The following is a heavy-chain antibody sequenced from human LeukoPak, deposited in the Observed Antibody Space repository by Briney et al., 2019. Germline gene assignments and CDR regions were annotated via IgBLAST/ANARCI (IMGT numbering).Heavy chain of an antibody. Sequence: SETLSLTCTASGGSISSGNYYWSWIRQPAGMGLEWIGRIYISGGTDYNPSLKSRLTISIDASKNQFYLRLSSVTAADTAVYYCARVRRNSSNKYFDPWGQGTRVTVSS. CDR1: GGSISSGNYY. CDR2: IYISGGT. D-gene: IGHD2/OR15-2a*01. CDR3: ARVRRNSSNKYFDP. V-gene: IGHV4-61*02. J-gene: IGHJ5*02.